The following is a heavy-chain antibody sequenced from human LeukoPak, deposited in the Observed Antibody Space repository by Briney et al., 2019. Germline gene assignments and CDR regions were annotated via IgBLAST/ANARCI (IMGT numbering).Heavy chain of an antibody. V-gene: IGHV1-69*01. Sequence: SVNVSCKASGGTFSIYAIRWVRQAPGQGLEWMGGIIPIFCTANYAQKFQGRVTITADESTSTAYMELSSLRSEDTAVYYCARGDDILTGYSYGGYGMDVWGQGTTVTVSS. CDR2: IIPIFCTA. J-gene: IGHJ6*02. CDR3: ARGDDILTGYSYGGYGMDV. D-gene: IGHD3-9*01. CDR1: GGTFSIYA.